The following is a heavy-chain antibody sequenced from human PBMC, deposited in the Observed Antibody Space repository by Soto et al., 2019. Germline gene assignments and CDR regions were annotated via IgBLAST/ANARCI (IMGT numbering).Heavy chain of an antibody. CDR2: ISVNNGNA. Sequence: GASVKVSCKTSGYTFTSYGIACVRQAPGQGPEWMGWISVNNGNALYAQKSQGRVSMTTDTSTTTVYADLTSLRSDDTAVYYCASAFLPKGAESNCTGVWGQGTPGTVSS. V-gene: IGHV1-18*04. CDR3: ASAFLPKGAESNCTGV. D-gene: IGHD1-1*01. CDR1: GYTFTSYG. J-gene: IGHJ4*02.